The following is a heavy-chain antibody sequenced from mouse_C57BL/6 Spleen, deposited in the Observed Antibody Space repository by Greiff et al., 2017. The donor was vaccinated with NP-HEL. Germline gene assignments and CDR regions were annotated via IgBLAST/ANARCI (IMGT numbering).Heavy chain of an antibody. V-gene: IGHV1-18*01. J-gene: IGHJ4*01. CDR1: GYTFTDYN. CDR2: INPNNGGT. Sequence: VQLQQSGPELVKPGASVKIPCKASGYTFTDYNMDWVKQSHGKSLEWIGDINPNNGGTIYNQKFKGKATLTVDKSSSTAYMELRSLTSEDTAVYYCARGLRRGDYYAMDYWGQGTSVTVSS. CDR3: ARGLRRGDYYAMDY. D-gene: IGHD2-2*01.